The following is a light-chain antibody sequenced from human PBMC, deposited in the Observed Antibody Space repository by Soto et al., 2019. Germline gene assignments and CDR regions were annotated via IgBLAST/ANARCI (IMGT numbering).Light chain of an antibody. Sequence: EIVLTQSPGTLSLSPGDRATLSCRASQSVSSSDFAWYQQKAAQAPRLLIYGASSRATGIPDRFSGSGSGTDFTLTISRLEPEDFAVYYCQQYGSSLLYAFGQGTKLEI. CDR1: QSVSSSD. J-gene: IGKJ2*01. CDR2: GAS. V-gene: IGKV3-20*01. CDR3: QQYGSSLLYA.